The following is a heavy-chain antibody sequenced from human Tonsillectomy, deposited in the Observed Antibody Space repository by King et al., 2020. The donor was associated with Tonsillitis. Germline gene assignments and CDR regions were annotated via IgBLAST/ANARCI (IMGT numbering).Heavy chain of an antibody. V-gene: IGHV3-15*07. CDR3: THSGTFYGYFGS. CDR1: GLTFSDAW. Sequence: EVQLVESGGDLVKPGGSLTLSCVVSGLTFSDAWMNWVRQAPGKGLEWVGRIKSRRGGGTADYSTPVKGRFTISRDDSKNMLYLQMNSLKTEDTAVYWCTHSGTFYGYFGSWGQGTPVTVSS. J-gene: IGHJ4*02. D-gene: IGHD4-17*01. CDR2: IKSRRGGGTA.